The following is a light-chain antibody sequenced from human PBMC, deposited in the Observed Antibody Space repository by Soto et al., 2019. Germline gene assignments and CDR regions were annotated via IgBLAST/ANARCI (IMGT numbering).Light chain of an antibody. V-gene: IGLV2-14*03. CDR1: TSDVGGYNY. CDR2: DVS. Sequence: QSALTQPASVSGSPGQSIAISCTGTTSDVGGYNYVSWYQQHPGKAPKLMIYDVSKRPSGVSDRFSGSKSGNTAPLTISGLQAEDEGDYYCSSFTRSNTYVFGTGTQLTVL. J-gene: IGLJ1*01. CDR3: SSFTRSNTYV.